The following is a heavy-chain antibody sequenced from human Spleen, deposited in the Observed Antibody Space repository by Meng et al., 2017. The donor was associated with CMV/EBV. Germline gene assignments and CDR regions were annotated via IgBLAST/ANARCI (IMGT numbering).Heavy chain of an antibody. J-gene: IGHJ5*02. V-gene: IGHV1-2*02. CDR1: GYTFTGYTFTGYY. CDR2: INPNSGGT. CDR3: ARDLGSLERHTSGDWFDP. D-gene: IGHD1-1*01. Sequence: ASVKVSCKASGYTFTGYTFTGYYMHWVRQAPGQGLEWMGWINPNSGGTNYAQKFQGRVTMTRDTSISTAYMELSRLRSDDTAVYYCARDLGSLERHTSGDWFDPWGQGTLVTVSS.